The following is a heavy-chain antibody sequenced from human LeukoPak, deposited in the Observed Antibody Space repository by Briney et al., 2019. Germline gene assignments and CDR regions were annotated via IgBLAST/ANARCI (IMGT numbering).Heavy chain of an antibody. J-gene: IGHJ4*02. V-gene: IGHV3-23*01. CDR2: MSGSGGST. D-gene: IGHD3/OR15-3a*01. CDR1: GFTFSSYA. CDR3: AREDFFTPHS. Sequence: PGGSLRLSCAASGFTFSSYAMTWVRQAPGKGLEWVSAMSGSGGSTYYADSVKGRYADSVKGRFTISRDNSKNTVYLQMNSLRAEDTAVYFCAREDFFTPHSWGQGTLVTVSS.